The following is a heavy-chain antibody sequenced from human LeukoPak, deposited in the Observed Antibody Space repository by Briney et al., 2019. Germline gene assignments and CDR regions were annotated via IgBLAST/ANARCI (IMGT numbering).Heavy chain of an antibody. CDR3: AREPGEGVAAYAFDI. CDR1: GGSISSDSYY. V-gene: IGHV4-61*02. Sequence: PSETLSLTCTVSGGSISSDSYYWGWIRQPAGKGLEWIGRIYTSGSTNYNPSLKSRVTISVDTSKNQFSLKLSSVTAADTAVYYCAREPGEGVAAYAFDIWGQGTMVTVSS. D-gene: IGHD3-10*01. CDR2: IYTSGST. J-gene: IGHJ3*02.